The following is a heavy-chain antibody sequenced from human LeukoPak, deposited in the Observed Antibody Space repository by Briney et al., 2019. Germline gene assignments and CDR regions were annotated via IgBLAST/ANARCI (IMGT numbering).Heavy chain of an antibody. CDR2: ISGSGGRT. V-gene: IGHV3-23*01. J-gene: IGHJ4*02. D-gene: IGHD3-22*01. CDR3: AKRGVVIRVILVGFHKAAYYFDS. CDR1: GITLSNYG. Sequence: GGSLRLSCAVSGITLSNYGMSWVRQAPGKGLEWVAGISGSGGRTNYADAVKGRFTISRDNAKNTLFLQMNSLRVEDTAAYFCAKRGVVIRVILVGFHKAAYYFDSWGQGALVTVSS.